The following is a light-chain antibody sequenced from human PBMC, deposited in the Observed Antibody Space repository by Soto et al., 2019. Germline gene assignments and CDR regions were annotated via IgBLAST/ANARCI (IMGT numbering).Light chain of an antibody. Sequence: QSALTQPASVSGSPGQSITISCTGISSDVGSYNLVSWYQQHPGKAPKVMIYEGSTRPSGVSSRFSGSQSGNTASLTISGLQAEDESDYYCCSYAGGSALNYVFGTGTKLTVL. V-gene: IGLV2-23*01. J-gene: IGLJ1*01. CDR3: CSYAGGSALNYV. CDR1: SSDVGSYNL. CDR2: EGS.